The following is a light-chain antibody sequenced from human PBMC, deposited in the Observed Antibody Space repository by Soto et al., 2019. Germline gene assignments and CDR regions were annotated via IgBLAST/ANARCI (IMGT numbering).Light chain of an antibody. CDR2: WAS. Sequence: DIVMTQSPDPLAVSLGERATINCKSSQSVLYSSNNKNYLAWYQHKPGQPPKLLIYWASTRESGVPGRFSGSGSGTDFTLNISRLQAEDVAVYYCQQYYSTPWTFGQGTKVEIK. V-gene: IGKV4-1*01. CDR1: QSVLYSSNNKNY. CDR3: QQYYSTPWT. J-gene: IGKJ1*01.